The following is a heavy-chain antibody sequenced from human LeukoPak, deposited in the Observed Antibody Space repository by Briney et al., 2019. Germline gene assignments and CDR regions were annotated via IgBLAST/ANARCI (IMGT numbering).Heavy chain of an antibody. D-gene: IGHD2-8*01. V-gene: IGHV4-39*01. CDR1: GGSISSSTYH. J-gene: IGHJ4*02. Sequence: SETLSLTCTVSGGSISSSTYHWGWIRQPPGKGLEWIGSIYYSGSTYYNPSLKSRVTVSADTSKNQFSLKLSSVTAADTAVYYCARDRACSNGVCSYFDYWGQGTVVTVSS. CDR3: ARDRACSNGVCSYFDY. CDR2: IYYSGST.